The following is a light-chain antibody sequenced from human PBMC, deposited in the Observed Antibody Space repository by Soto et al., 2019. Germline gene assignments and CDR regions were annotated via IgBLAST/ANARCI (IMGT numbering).Light chain of an antibody. CDR1: SSNIGSNT. Sequence: QSVLTQPPATSGTPGQRGTISCSGSSSNIGSNTVNWYEQLTGTAPKLLIYRNNQRPSGVPDRCSGSKSGTSPSLAISGIHSEDEPDYYSSAWDGSMNGYVFATGTKAPV. J-gene: IGLJ1*01. CDR3: SAWDGSMNGYV. V-gene: IGLV1-44*01. CDR2: RNN.